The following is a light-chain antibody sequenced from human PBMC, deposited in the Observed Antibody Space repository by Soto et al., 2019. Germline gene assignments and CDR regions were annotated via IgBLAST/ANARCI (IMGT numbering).Light chain of an antibody. CDR3: QQSCRFTRT. CDR2: GAS. Sequence: DIELTQSPSSLSASVGDTVTITCRASQIISRYLTWYQQKSGKVPEMLIFGASNLHGGVPSRFSGSGSGTAFTLTISGLQPDDFATYYCQQSCRFTRTFGQGTKVDIK. CDR1: QIISRY. V-gene: IGKV1-39*01. J-gene: IGKJ1*01.